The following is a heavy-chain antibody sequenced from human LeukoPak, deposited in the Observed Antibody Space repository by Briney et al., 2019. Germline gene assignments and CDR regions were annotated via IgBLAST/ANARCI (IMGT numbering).Heavy chain of an antibody. J-gene: IGHJ4*02. CDR1: GGTFSSYA. CDR2: IIPILGIA. CDR3: ARGVYGDYELLFDY. V-gene: IGHV1-69*04. D-gene: IGHD4-17*01. Sequence: ASVKVSCKASGGTFSSYAISWVRQAPGQGLEWMGRIIPILGIANYAQKFQGRVTITADKSTSTAYMELSSLRSEDTAVYYCARGVYGDYELLFDYWGQGTLVTVSS.